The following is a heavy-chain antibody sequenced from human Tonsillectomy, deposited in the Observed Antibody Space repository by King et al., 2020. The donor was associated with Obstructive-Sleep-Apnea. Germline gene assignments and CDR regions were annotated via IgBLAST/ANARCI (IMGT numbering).Heavy chain of an antibody. CDR2: ISWDGGRT. J-gene: IGHJ6*02. V-gene: IGHV3-43D*03. CDR1: GFTFDDYA. CDR3: ARRDDMDV. Sequence: VQLVESGGVVVQPGGSLRLSCAASGFTFDDYAMHWVRQVPGKGLEWVSLISWDGGRTYHADSVKGRFTISRDNSKNSLYLQMNSLRGEDTALYYCARRDDMDVWGQGTTVTVSS.